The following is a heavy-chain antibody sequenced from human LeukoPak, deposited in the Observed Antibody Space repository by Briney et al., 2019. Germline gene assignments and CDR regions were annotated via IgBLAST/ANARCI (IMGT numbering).Heavy chain of an antibody. J-gene: IGHJ3*02. CDR2: ISSSGSYT. Sequence: GGSLRLSCAASGFTFRDYYMSWIRQAPGKGLEWVSYISSSGSYTKKADSVEGRFTISRDNAKNSMYLQMNSLRAEDTAVYYCVRTCDAVTGAFDIWGQGTMVTVSS. CDR1: GFTFRDYY. CDR3: VRTCDAVTGAFDI. D-gene: IGHD2-21*01. V-gene: IGHV3-11*03.